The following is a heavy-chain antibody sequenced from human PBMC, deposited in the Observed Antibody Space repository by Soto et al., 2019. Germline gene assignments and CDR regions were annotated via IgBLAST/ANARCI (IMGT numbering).Heavy chain of an antibody. D-gene: IGHD4-17*01. CDR3: ARDNGDFDY. CDR2: IYYSGST. J-gene: IGHJ4*02. Sequence: SETLSLTCTVSGGSISSYYWSWIRQPPGKGLEWIGYIYYSGSTNYNPSLKSRVTISVDTSKNQFSLKLSSVTAADTAVYYCARDNGDFDYWGQGTLVTVSS. CDR1: GGSISSYY. V-gene: IGHV4-59*01.